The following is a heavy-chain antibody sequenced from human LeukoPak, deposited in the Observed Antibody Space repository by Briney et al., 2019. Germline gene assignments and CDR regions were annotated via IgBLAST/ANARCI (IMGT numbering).Heavy chain of an antibody. Sequence: GGSLRLSCAASGFSVSDYSISWIRLSPGKWPEWISYVMSGRGSTNYADSVKGRFTISRDNAKNSVALQLDGLRADDTAVYFCTRERRGSYYAFESWGQGTLVTVSS. CDR2: VMSGRGST. J-gene: IGHJ4*02. CDR1: GFSVSDYS. V-gene: IGHV3-11*05. CDR3: TRERRGSYYAFES. D-gene: IGHD3-16*01.